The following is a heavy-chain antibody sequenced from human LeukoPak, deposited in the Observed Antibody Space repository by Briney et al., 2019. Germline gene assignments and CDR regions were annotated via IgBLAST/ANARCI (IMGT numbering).Heavy chain of an antibody. V-gene: IGHV1-2*02. J-gene: IGHJ3*01. CDR1: GYTFTGSY. CDR3: ARDRSVGATDDAFDV. CDR2: INPNSGGT. D-gene: IGHD1-26*01. Sequence: ASVKVSCKTSGYTFTGSYMHWVRQAPEQGLEWMGWINPNSGGTNYAQGFQGRVTMTRDPSISTVYMQLSRLHFDDTAVYYCARDRSVGATDDAFDVWGPGTMVTVSS.